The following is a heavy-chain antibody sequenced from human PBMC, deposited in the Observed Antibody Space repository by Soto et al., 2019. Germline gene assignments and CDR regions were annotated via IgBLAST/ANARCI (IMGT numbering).Heavy chain of an antibody. CDR2: IIPIFGTA. D-gene: IGHD2-2*01. V-gene: IGHV1-69*13. J-gene: IGHJ6*02. CDR1: GGTFSSYA. CDR3: ARDRTFVVVLAAREGLYYYYGMDV. Sequence: EASVKVSCKASGGTFSSYAISWVRQAPGQGLEWMGGIIPIFGTANYAQKFQGRVTITADESTSTAYMELSSLRSEDTAVYYCARDRTFVVVLAAREGLYYYYGMDVWGQGTTVTVSS.